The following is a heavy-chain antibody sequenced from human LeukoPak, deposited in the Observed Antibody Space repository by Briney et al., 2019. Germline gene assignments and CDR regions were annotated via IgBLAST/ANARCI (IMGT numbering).Heavy chain of an antibody. D-gene: IGHD3-22*01. Sequence: GGSLRLSCAASGFTFSSCGMHWVRQAPGKGLEWVAFVRFDGSDKYYADSVKGRFTISRDNSKNTLYLQMNSLRAEDTAVYYCAKNYYDSGGMYFDYWGQGALVTVSS. J-gene: IGHJ4*02. CDR3: AKNYYDSGGMYFDY. CDR2: VRFDGSDK. CDR1: GFTFSSCG. V-gene: IGHV3-30*02.